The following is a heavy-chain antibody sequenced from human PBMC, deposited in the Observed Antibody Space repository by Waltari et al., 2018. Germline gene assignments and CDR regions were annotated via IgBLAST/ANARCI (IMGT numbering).Heavy chain of an antibody. J-gene: IGHJ4*02. CDR3: ATHIGDCSSTSCYTFDY. Sequence: QVQLVQSGAEVKKPGASVKVSCKVSGYTLTELSMHWVRQAPGKGLEWMGGFDPEDGETIYAQKFQGRVTMTEDTSTDTAYMELSSLRSEDTAVYYCATHIGDCSSTSCYTFDYWGQGKLVTVSS. CDR1: GYTLTELS. V-gene: IGHV1-24*01. CDR2: FDPEDGET. D-gene: IGHD2-2*02.